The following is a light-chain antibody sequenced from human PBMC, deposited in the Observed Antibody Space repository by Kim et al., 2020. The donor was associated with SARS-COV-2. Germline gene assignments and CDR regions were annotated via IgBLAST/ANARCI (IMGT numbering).Light chain of an antibody. CDR1: QSISSW. CDR3: QQYNSYRT. CDR2: DAS. V-gene: IGKV1-5*01. Sequence: SAAVGDRVTIACRASQSISSWLAWYQQKPGKAPKLLIYDASSLESGVPSRFSGSGSGTEFTLTSSSLQPDDFATYYCQQYNSYRTFGQGTKVDIK. J-gene: IGKJ1*01.